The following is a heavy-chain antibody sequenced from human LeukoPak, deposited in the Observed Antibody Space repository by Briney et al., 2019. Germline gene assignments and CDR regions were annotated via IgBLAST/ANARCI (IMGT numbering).Heavy chain of an antibody. CDR2: IDYSGNT. Sequence: SEALSLTCTVSGGSISSSTYSWNWIRQHPGKGLEWIGHIDYSGNTYYNPSLESRVIVSVDTSENQFSLKLKFVTAADTAVYYCARSHVLTTGELDCWGQGTLVTVSS. V-gene: IGHV4-31*03. CDR1: GGSISSSTYS. D-gene: IGHD4/OR15-4a*01. CDR3: ARSHVLTTGELDC. J-gene: IGHJ4*02.